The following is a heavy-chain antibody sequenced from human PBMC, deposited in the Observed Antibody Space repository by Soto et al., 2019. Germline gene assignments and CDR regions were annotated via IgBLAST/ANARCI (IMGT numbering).Heavy chain of an antibody. CDR1: GYTFTSYG. Sequence: QVQLVQSGAEVKKPGASVKVSCKASGYTFTSYGISWVRQAPGQGLEWMGWISAYNGNTNYAQKLQGRVTMTTDTSTGTDYMELRGLRCDDTAGDYCAGDEVDGDYGGYYFDYWGQGTLVTVSS. J-gene: IGHJ4*02. CDR3: AGDEVDGDYGGYYFDY. D-gene: IGHD4-17*01. V-gene: IGHV1-18*01. CDR2: ISAYNGNT.